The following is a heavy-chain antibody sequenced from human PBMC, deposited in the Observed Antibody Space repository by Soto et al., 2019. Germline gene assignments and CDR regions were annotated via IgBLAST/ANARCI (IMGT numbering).Heavy chain of an antibody. CDR2: IYWDDDK. J-gene: IGHJ5*02. CDR1: GFSLSTSGVS. D-gene: IGHD1-26*01. Sequence: QITLKESGPTLVKPTQTLTLTCTFSGFSLSTSGVSVGWIRQPPGKALEWLALIYWDDDKRYSPSLKSRLSIPKDTSKHQVVLTMTNMDPLDTATYYCAHGYYPTNWFDPWGQGTLVTVSS. CDR3: AHGYYPTNWFDP. V-gene: IGHV2-5*02.